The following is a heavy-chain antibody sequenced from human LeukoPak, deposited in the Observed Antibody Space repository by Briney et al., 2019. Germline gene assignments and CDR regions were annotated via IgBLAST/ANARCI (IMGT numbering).Heavy chain of an antibody. V-gene: IGHV3-33*08. Sequence: PGGSLRLSCTTSGFGSKNYAMSWVRLAPGKGLEWVAVIWYDGSNKYYADSVKGRFTISRDNSKNTLYLQMNSLRAEDTAVYYCARCRTTAMDYFDYWGQGTLVTVSS. CDR1: GFGSKNYA. CDR3: ARCRTTAMDYFDY. J-gene: IGHJ4*02. D-gene: IGHD5-18*01. CDR2: IWYDGSNK.